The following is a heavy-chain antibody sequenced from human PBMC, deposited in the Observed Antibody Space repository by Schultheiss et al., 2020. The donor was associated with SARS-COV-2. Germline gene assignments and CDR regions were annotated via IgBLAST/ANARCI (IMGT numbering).Heavy chain of an antibody. CDR2: IYYSGST. CDR1: GGSVSSDSHY. CDR3: ARGTWSPREIDF. Sequence: QTLSLTCTVSGGSVSSDSHYWTWIRQPPGKGMEWIGYIYYSGSTNYNPSLKSRVTISVDTSKNQFSLNLKSVTAADTAVYYCARGTWSPREIDFWGQGTLVTVSS. D-gene: IGHD1-26*01. V-gene: IGHV4-61*01. J-gene: IGHJ4*02.